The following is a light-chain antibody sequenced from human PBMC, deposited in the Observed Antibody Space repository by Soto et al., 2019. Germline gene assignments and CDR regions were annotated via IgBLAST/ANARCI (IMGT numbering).Light chain of an antibody. Sequence: VMTQTPVSLSVTPGQPASMSCKSSQNLLYSNGRTFLYWYMQRPGQTPRLLMNEVSIRASGVSDRIIGSGSGTDFTLKISRVEAEDIGVYYCMQAAYLPLTFGGGTKGEI. J-gene: IGKJ4*01. CDR2: EVS. CDR1: QNLLYSNGRTF. V-gene: IGKV2-29*03. CDR3: MQAAYLPLT.